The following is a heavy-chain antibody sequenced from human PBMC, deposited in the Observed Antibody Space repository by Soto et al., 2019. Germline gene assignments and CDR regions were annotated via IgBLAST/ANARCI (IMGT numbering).Heavy chain of an antibody. V-gene: IGHV3-30*03. J-gene: IGHJ4*02. CDR1: GFTFSSYG. D-gene: IGHD6-25*01. CDR3: ARTFSDGLPSDY. Sequence: GSLRLSCAASGFTFSSYGMHWVRQAPGKGLEWVAVISYDGSNKYYADSVKGRFTISRDNSKNTLYLQMNSLRAEDTAVYYCARTFSDGLPSDYWGQGTLVTVSS. CDR2: ISYDGSNK.